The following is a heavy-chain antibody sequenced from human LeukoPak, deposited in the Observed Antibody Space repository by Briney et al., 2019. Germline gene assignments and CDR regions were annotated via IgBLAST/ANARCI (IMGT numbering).Heavy chain of an antibody. CDR3: ARGRGWNYFDY. V-gene: IGHV3-49*04. Sequence: GGSLRLSCTASGFTFGDYAMSWVRQAPGKGLEWVGFIRSKAYGGTTEYAASVKGRFTISRDDSKSIAYLQMNSLKTEDTAVYYCARGRGWNYFDYWGQGTLVTVSS. CDR2: IRSKAYGGTT. J-gene: IGHJ4*02. CDR1: GFTFGDYA. D-gene: IGHD3-3*01.